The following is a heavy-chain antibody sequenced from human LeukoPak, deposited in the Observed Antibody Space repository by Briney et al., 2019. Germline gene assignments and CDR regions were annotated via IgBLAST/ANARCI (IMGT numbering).Heavy chain of an antibody. CDR3: TRVANSGWFQDMVYFYYYMDV. Sequence: GGSLRLSCAASGFTFSSYWMSWVRQAPGKGLEWVANIKQDGSEKYYVDSVKGRFTISRDSAKNSLYLQMNSLRAEDTAVYYCTRVANSGWFQDMVYFYYYMDVWGRGTTVTVSS. CDR2: IKQDGSEK. D-gene: IGHD6-19*01. CDR1: GFTFSSYW. J-gene: IGHJ6*03. V-gene: IGHV3-7*01.